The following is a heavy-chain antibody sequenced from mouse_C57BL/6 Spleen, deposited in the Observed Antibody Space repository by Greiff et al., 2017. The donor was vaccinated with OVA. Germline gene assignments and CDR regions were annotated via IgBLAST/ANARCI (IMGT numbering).Heavy chain of an antibody. D-gene: IGHD2-2*01. CDR2: ISDGGSYT. CDR3: AREEGYLYYAMDY. Sequence: VQLQQSGGGLVKPGGSLKLSCAASGFTFSSYAMSWVRQTPEKRLEWVATISDGGSYTYYPDNVKGRFTISRDNAKNNLYLQMSHLKSEDTAMYYCAREEGYLYYAMDYWGQGTSVTVSS. J-gene: IGHJ4*01. V-gene: IGHV5-4*01. CDR1: GFTFSSYA.